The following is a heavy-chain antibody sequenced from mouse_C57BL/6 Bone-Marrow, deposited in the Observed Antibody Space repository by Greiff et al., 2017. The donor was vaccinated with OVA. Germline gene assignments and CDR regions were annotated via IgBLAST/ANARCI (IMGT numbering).Heavy chain of an antibody. CDR2: IYPRSGNT. J-gene: IGHJ1*03. V-gene: IGHV1-81*01. Sequence: VQLVESGAELARPGASVKLSCKASGYTFTSYGISWVKQRTGQGLEWIGEIYPRSGNTYYNEKFKGKATLTADKSSGTAYMELRSLTSEDSAVYFGARRGYYVIWYFDVWGTGTTVTVSS. CDR1: GYTFTSYG. CDR3: ARRGYYVIWYFDV. D-gene: IGHD2-3*01.